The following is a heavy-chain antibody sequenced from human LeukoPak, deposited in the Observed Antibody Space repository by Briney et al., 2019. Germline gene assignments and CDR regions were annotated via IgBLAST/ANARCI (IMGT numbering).Heavy chain of an antibody. Sequence: GGSLRLSCAASGFTVSSNYMTWVRQAPGKGLEWVSGMYSGGNTYYSDSLKGGFTISRDNSKNTLYLRINSLRAEDTAVYYCTSSAGFGGVIAHWGQGTLVTVSS. J-gene: IGHJ5*02. D-gene: IGHD3-16*01. CDR2: MYSGGNT. CDR1: GFTVSSNY. V-gene: IGHV3-66*01. CDR3: TSSAGFGGVIAH.